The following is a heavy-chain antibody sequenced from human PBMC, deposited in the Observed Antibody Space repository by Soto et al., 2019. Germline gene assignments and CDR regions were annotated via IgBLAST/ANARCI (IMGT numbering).Heavy chain of an antibody. CDR3: AREKSVLAAIGDY. V-gene: IGHV3-30-3*01. J-gene: IGHJ4*02. Sequence: GGSLRLSCAASGFTFSSYAMHWVRQAPGKGLEWVAVISYDGSNKYYADSVKGRFTISRDNSKNTLYLQMNGLRAEDTAVYYCAREKSVLAAIGDYWGQGTRVTVSS. D-gene: IGHD2-15*01. CDR2: ISYDGSNK. CDR1: GFTFSSYA.